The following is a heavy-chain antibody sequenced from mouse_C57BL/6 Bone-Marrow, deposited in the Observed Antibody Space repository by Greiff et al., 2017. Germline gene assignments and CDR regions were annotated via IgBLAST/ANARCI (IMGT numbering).Heavy chain of an antibody. CDR3: ARKADYDGCYYAMDY. CDR2: IWTGGGT. J-gene: IGHJ4*01. V-gene: IGHV2-9-1*01. D-gene: IGHD2-4*01. CDR1: GFSLTSYA. Sequence: QVQLQQSGPGLVAPSQSLSITCTVSGFSLTSYAISWVRQTPGKGLEWLGVIWTGGGTNYNSALKSRLSISKDNSKSQVFFKRSSLQTDDTARYYCARKADYDGCYYAMDYWGQGPSVTVYS.